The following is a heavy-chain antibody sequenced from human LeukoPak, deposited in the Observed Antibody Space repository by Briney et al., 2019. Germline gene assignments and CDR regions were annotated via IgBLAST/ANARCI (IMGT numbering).Heavy chain of an antibody. CDR2: NSAYNGNT. D-gene: IGHD5-24*01. J-gene: IGHJ4*02. CDR3: AVGSGDGSGYYFGY. CDR1: GYTFTSYG. Sequence: ASVKVSCKASGYTFTSYGISWVRRAPGQGLEWMGWNSAYNGNTNYAQKLQGRVTMTTDTSSSTAYMELRSLRSDDTAVYYCAVGSGDGSGYYFGYWGQGTLVTVSS. V-gene: IGHV1-18*01.